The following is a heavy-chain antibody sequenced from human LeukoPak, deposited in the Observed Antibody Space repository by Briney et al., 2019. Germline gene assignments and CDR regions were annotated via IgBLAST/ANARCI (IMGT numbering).Heavy chain of an antibody. V-gene: IGHV3-74*01. J-gene: IGHJ6*02. CDR2: IKSDGSDT. CDR1: GFTFSSYW. Sequence: GGSLRLSCAASGFTFSSYWIHWVRQAPGKGLMWVSRIKSDGSDTIYADSVKGRFSISIDNAKNTVYPQMHSLGAEDTAVYYCARKSGHGYGMDVWGQGTTVTVSS. CDR3: ARKSGHGYGMDV. D-gene: IGHD2-8*02.